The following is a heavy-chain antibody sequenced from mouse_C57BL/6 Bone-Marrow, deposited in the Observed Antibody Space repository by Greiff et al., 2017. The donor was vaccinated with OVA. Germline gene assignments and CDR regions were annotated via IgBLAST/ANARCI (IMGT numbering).Heavy chain of an antibody. CDR2: IYPRSGNT. Sequence: QVQLQQSGAELARPGASVKLSCKASGYTFTSYGISWVKQRTGQGLEWIGEIYPRSGNTYYNEKFKGKATLTADKSSSTAYLELRSLTSEDSAVYFCARSGITTVVAHYAMDYWGQGTSVTVSS. CDR3: ARSGITTVVAHYAMDY. CDR1: GYTFTSYG. V-gene: IGHV1-81*01. D-gene: IGHD1-1*01. J-gene: IGHJ4*01.